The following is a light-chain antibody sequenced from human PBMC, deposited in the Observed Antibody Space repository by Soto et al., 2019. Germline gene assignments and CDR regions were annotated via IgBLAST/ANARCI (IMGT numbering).Light chain of an antibody. V-gene: IGLV2-14*01. Sequence: QSVLTQSASVSGSPGQSITISCTGTSSDVGGYKFVSWYQQHPGKAPKLMIYEVNNRPSGVSNRFSGSKSGNTASLTISGLQAEDEADYYCSSYISSNTLGFGGGTKLTVL. CDR3: SSYISSNTLG. CDR1: SSDVGGYKF. CDR2: EVN. J-gene: IGLJ3*02.